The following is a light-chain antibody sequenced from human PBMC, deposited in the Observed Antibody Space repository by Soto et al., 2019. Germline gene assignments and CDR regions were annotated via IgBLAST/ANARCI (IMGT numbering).Light chain of an antibody. CDR3: QQYNNWPPWT. V-gene: IGKV3-15*01. J-gene: IGKJ1*01. CDR2: GAS. Sequence: EIVMTQSPATLSVSPGERATLSCRASQSVSSNLACYQHKPGQAPSLLIYGASSRATGIPARFSGSGSGTEFTLTISSLQSEDFAVYYCQQYNNWPPWTFGQGTKVEI. CDR1: QSVSSN.